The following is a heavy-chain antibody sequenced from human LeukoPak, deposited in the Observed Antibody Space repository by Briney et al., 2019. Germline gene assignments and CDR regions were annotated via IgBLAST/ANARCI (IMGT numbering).Heavy chain of an antibody. Sequence: SETLSLTCTVSGGSISSYYWSWIRQPPGLGLEWIGYIYYSGSTDYNPSLKSRVTISLDTSRNQFSLKLSSVTAADTAVYYCARSTGTVTMPYYYGMDVWGQGTTVTVSS. J-gene: IGHJ6*02. D-gene: IGHD4-17*01. CDR1: GGSISSYY. V-gene: IGHV4-59*01. CDR2: IYYSGST. CDR3: ARSTGTVTMPYYYGMDV.